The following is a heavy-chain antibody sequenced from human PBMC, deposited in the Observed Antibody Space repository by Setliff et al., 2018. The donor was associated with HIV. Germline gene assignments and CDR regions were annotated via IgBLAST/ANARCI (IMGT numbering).Heavy chain of an antibody. Sequence: PSETLSLTCAVYGGSFSVYYWSWIRQAPGKGLEWIGEINHSGRTNYNPSLNSRVTISVDTSKNQFSLTLSSLTAADTAVYYCAGGPPAEDYYYYMDVWGEGTTVTVSS. J-gene: IGHJ6*03. CDR2: INHSGRT. CDR1: GGSFSVYY. V-gene: IGHV4-34*01. CDR3: AGGPPAEDYYYYMDV.